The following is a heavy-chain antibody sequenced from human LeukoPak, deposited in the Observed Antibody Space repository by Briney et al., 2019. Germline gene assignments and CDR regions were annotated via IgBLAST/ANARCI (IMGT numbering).Heavy chain of an antibody. CDR3: ARVSGRQLWLPFDY. D-gene: IGHD5-18*01. CDR2: ISYDGSNK. V-gene: IGHV3-30*04. J-gene: IGHJ4*02. CDR1: GLTFSSYA. Sequence: GGSLRLSCAASGLTFSSYAMHWVRQAPGKGLEWVAVISYDGSNKYYADSVKGRFTISRDNSKNTLYLQMNSLRAEDTAVYYCARVSGRQLWLPFDYWGQGTLVTVSS.